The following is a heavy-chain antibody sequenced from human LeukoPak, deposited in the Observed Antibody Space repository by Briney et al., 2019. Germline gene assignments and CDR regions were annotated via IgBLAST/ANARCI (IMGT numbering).Heavy chain of an antibody. Sequence: GESLKISCKGSGYSFTGYWIGWVRQTPGKGLEWMGIIYPGDPDTRYSPSFQGQVTISADKSISTAYLQWSSLKASDTAMYYCARRRYYYDSSGYPSNGFDYWGQGTLVTVSS. J-gene: IGHJ4*02. D-gene: IGHD3-22*01. CDR3: ARRRYYYDSSGYPSNGFDY. CDR1: GYSFTGYW. CDR2: IYPGDPDT. V-gene: IGHV5-51*01.